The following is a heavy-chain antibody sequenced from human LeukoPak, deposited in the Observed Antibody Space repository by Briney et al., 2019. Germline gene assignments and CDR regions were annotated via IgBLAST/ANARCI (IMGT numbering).Heavy chain of an antibody. CDR3: ARLEGSGWYSHGMDV. CDR1: GYSFINYW. D-gene: IGHD6-19*01. CDR2: IYPGDSDT. J-gene: IGHJ6*02. V-gene: IGHV5-51*01. Sequence: GESLKISCKGSGYSFINYWIGWVRQMPGKGLEWMGIIYPGDSDTRYSPSFQGQVTISADKSISTAYLQWSSLKASDTAMYYCARLEGSGWYSHGMDVWGQGTTVTVSS.